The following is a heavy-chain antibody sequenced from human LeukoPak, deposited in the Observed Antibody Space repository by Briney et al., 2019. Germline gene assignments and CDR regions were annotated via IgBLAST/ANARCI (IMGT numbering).Heavy chain of an antibody. CDR3: ARGPYCSSTSCYYYYYYGIDV. CDR2: INHSGST. CDR1: GGSFSGYY. Sequence: SETLSPTCAVYGGSFSGYYWSWIRQPPGKGLEWIGEINHSGSTNYNPSLKSRVTISVDTSKNQFSLKLSSVTAADTAVYYCARGPYCSSTSCYYYYYYGIDVWGQGTTVTVSS. V-gene: IGHV4-34*01. J-gene: IGHJ6*02. D-gene: IGHD2-2*01.